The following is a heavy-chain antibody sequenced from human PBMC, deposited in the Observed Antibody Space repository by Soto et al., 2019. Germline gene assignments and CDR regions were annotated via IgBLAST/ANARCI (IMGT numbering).Heavy chain of an antibody. J-gene: IGHJ6*02. CDR2: ISSSSSYI. D-gene: IGHD3-3*01. Sequence: PGGSLRLSCAASGFTFSSYSMNWVRQAPGKGLEWVSSISSSSSYIYYADSVKGRFTISRDNAKNSLYRQMNSLRAEDTAVYYCAGDRLRFLEWPIQYNYGKDVWGQGTTVNVSS. CDR1: GFTFSSYS. CDR3: AGDRLRFLEWPIQYNYGKDV. V-gene: IGHV3-21*01.